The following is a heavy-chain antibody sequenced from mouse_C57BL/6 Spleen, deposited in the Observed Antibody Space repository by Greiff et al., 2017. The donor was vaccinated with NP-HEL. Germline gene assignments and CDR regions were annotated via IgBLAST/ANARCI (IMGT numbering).Heavy chain of an antibody. Sequence: DVKLVESGGGLVKPGGSLKLSCAASGFTFSDYGMHWVRQAPGKGLEWVAYISSGSSTIYYADTVKGRVTISRDNAKNTLFLQMTSLRSEDTAMYYCAKYYGSSLYYAMDYWGQGTSVTVSS. J-gene: IGHJ4*01. CDR3: AKYYGSSLYYAMDY. CDR2: ISSGSSTI. D-gene: IGHD1-1*01. V-gene: IGHV5-17*01. CDR1: GFTFSDYG.